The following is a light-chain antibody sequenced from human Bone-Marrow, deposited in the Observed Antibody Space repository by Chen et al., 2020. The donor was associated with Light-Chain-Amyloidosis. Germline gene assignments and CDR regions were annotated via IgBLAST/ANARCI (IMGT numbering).Light chain of an antibody. CDR1: NSNVGTDN. J-gene: IGLJ1*01. CDR2: NDI. CDR3: AAWDASQRVNL. V-gene: IGLV1-47*01. Sequence: QSVLTQPPSASGNPGQRVTLSCSGSNSNVGTDNVYWYQQLPGTAPKLLIYNDIQRPSGVPDRVAVSNSGTSAFLDVSGLRYEGEADYDCAAWDASQRVNLLGDGTKVTVL.